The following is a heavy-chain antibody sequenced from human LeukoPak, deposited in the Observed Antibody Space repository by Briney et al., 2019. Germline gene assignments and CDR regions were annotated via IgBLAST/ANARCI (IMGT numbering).Heavy chain of an antibody. CDR2: INSDGSNT. Sequence: GGSLRLSCAASGFTFSNYWMHWVRQVPGKGLVWVSRINSDGSNTNYADSVKGRFTISRDNAKNTLYLQMNSLRAEDTAVYHCATWGEQDTIFGVVISYYMDVWGKGTTVTVSS. J-gene: IGHJ6*03. V-gene: IGHV3-74*01. CDR1: GFTFSNYW. CDR3: ATWGEQDTIFGVVISYYMDV. D-gene: IGHD3-3*01.